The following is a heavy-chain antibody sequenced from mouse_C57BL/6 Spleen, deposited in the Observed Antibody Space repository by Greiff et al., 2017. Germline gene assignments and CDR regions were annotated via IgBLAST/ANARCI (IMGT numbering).Heavy chain of an antibody. Sequence: VQLQQSGAELAKPGASVKLSCKASGYTFTSYWMHWVKQRPGQGLEWIGYINPSSGYTKYNQKFKDKATLTADKSSSTAYKQLSSLTYEDSAVYYCANYYSNYEGYAMDYWGQGTSVTVSS. J-gene: IGHJ4*01. D-gene: IGHD2-5*01. CDR2: INPSSGYT. CDR1: GYTFTSYW. V-gene: IGHV1-7*01. CDR3: ANYYSNYEGYAMDY.